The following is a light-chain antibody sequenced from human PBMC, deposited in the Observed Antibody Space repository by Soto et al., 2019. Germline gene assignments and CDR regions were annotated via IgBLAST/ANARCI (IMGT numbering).Light chain of an antibody. V-gene: IGKV4-1*01. CDR3: QQYYITPYT. CDR2: WAS. Sequence: DIVMTQSPDSLAVSLGERATINCKSSQSVLYSSNNKNYLAWYQQKPGQPPKLLIYWASTRESGVPDRFSGSGSGTDFTLTISSLQAEDVAVYYCQQYYITPYTFGQGNKLESK. CDR1: QSVLYSSNNKNY. J-gene: IGKJ2*01.